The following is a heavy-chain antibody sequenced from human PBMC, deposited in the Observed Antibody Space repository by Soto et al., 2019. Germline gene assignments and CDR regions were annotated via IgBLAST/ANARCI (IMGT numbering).Heavy chain of an antibody. CDR3: ARAQSYGDFRPYYFDY. J-gene: IGHJ4*02. Sequence: QVQLVQSGAEVKKPGSSVKVSCKASGGTFSSYAISWVRQAPGQGLEWMGGIIPIFGTANYAQKFQGRVTITADEPTSTAGMELSSLRSEDTAVYYCARAQSYGDFRPYYFDYWGQGTLVTVSS. D-gene: IGHD4-17*01. CDR2: IIPIFGTA. V-gene: IGHV1-69*01. CDR1: GGTFSSYA.